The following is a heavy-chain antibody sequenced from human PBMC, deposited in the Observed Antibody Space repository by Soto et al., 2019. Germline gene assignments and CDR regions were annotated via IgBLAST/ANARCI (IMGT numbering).Heavy chain of an antibody. D-gene: IGHD3-3*01. CDR1: GYNISSYD. J-gene: IGHJ6*02. Sequence: GASVKVSCNASGYNISSYDIIWVPPAAGQGLEWMGWLDPNRGHSDSVQNFRGRVTMTTNISASTAYMELSGLRSDDTGVYYCARVIYDLWSGYACSYYGMDGWGQGTTVTV. CDR2: LDPNRGHS. CDR3: ARVIYDLWSGYACSYYGMDG. V-gene: IGHV1-8*01.